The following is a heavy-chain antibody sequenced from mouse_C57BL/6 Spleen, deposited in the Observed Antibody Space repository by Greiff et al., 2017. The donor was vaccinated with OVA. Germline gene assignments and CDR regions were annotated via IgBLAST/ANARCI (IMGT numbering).Heavy chain of an antibody. J-gene: IGHJ3*01. CDR3: ARGAQAAWFAY. CDR1: GYTFTDYY. D-gene: IGHD3-2*02. V-gene: IGHV1-76*01. CDR2: IYPGSGNT. Sequence: VQLQQSGAELVRPGASVKLSCKASGYTFTDYYINWVKQRPGQGLEWIARIYPGSGNTYYNEKFKGKATLTAEKSSSTAYMQLSSLTSEDSAVYFCARGAQAAWFAYWGQGTLVTVSA.